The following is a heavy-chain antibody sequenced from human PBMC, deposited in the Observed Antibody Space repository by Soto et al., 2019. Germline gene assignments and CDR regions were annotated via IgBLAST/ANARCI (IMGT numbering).Heavy chain of an antibody. J-gene: IGHJ4*02. D-gene: IGHD5-18*01. CDR1: GGSLSDYF. CDR2: INHLGSI. CDR3: ARGYSYVFDY. Sequence: SETLSLTCVVSGGSLSDYFWSWIRQPPGMALEWIGEINHLGSINYNPSLKSRVTISVDTSKNQFSLKLSSVTAADTAVYYCARGYSYVFDYWGQGTLVTVSS. V-gene: IGHV4-34*01.